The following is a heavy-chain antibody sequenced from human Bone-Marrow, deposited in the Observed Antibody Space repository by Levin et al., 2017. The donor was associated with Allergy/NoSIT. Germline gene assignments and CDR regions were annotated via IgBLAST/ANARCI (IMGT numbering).Heavy chain of an antibody. CDR3: ARGQGKSGAPGRFYYYYYKDV. D-gene: IGHD6-13*01. CDR1: GGSFSDHY. V-gene: IGHV4-34*01. J-gene: IGHJ6*03. Sequence: TSETLSLTCAVYGGSFSDHYWNWIRQPPGKGLEWIGEINHSGSTNYNPSLKSRLTISVDTSKNQFSLKLSSVTAADTAVYYCARGQGKSGAPGRFYYYYYKDVWDTGTTVTVSS. CDR2: INHSGST.